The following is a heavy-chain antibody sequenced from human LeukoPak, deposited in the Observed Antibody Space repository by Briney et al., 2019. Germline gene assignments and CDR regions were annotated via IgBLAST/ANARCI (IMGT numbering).Heavy chain of an antibody. Sequence: ASVKVSCKASGYTFTSYGISWVRQAPGQGLEWMGWISAYNGNTNYAQKLLGRVTMTTDTSTSTAYMGLRSLRSDDTAVYYCARGGGIQLWLHFDYWGQGTLVTVSS. CDR2: ISAYNGNT. CDR1: GYTFTSYG. V-gene: IGHV1-18*01. D-gene: IGHD5-18*01. CDR3: ARGGGIQLWLHFDY. J-gene: IGHJ4*02.